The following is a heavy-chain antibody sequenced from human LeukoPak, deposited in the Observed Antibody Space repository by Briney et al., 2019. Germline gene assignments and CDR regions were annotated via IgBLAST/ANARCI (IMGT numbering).Heavy chain of an antibody. D-gene: IGHD1-20*01. CDR2: ITATSITT. CDR3: ASLRYNWFSKDNRFDP. Sequence: GGSLRLSCAASGFTFSDFDMDWVRQAPGKGLEWMSYITATSITTYYADSVKDRFNISRDNAKNALYLQMNSLRDEDTAVYFCASLRYNWFSKDNRFDPWGQGTLVTVSS. J-gene: IGHJ5*02. CDR1: GFTFSDFD. V-gene: IGHV3-48*02.